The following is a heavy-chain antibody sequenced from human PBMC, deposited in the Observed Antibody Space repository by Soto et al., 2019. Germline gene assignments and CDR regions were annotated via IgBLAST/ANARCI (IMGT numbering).Heavy chain of an antibody. J-gene: IGHJ5*02. CDR2: FDPEDGET. CDR1: GYTLTELS. D-gene: IGHD5-18*01. Sequence: ASVKVSCKVSGYTLTELSMHWVRQAPGKGLEWMGGFDPEDGETIYAQKFQGRVTMTEDTSTDTAYMELSSLRSEYTAVYYCATDPGYSYGYNWFDPWGQGTLVTVSS. V-gene: IGHV1-24*01. CDR3: ATDPGYSYGYNWFDP.